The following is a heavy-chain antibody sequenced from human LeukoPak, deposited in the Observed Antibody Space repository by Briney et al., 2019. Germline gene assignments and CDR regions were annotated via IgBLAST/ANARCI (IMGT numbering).Heavy chain of an antibody. V-gene: IGHV3-30-3*01. J-gene: IGHJ4*02. CDR2: ISYDGSNK. CDR1: GFTFSSYA. Sequence: SLRLSCAASGFTFSSYAMHWVRQAPGKGLEWVAVISYDGSNKYYADSVKGRFTISRDNSKNTLYLQMNSLRAEDTAVYYCARGIFQLLSHFDYWGQGTLVTVSS. D-gene: IGHD2-2*01. CDR3: ARGIFQLLSHFDY.